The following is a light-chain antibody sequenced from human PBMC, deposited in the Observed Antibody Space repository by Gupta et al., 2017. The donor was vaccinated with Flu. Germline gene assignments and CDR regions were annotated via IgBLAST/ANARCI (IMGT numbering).Light chain of an antibody. V-gene: IGLV3-1*01. CDR1: KLGEKY. CDR3: QAWDTSTHVF. J-gene: IGLJ2*01. CDR2: EDK. Sequence: SYYLNQPPSVSVSPGQTATISCSGEKLGEKYVCWYQQKPGQSPVVVIYEDKKRPSGTPDRFSGSNSGNLATLTISGTQPVDEADYYCQAWDTSTHVFFGGGTKLPVL.